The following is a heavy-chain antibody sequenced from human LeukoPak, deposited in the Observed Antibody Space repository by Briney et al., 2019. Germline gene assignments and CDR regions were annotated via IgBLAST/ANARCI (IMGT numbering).Heavy chain of an antibody. D-gene: IGHD1-26*01. CDR1: GGSISSYY. V-gene: IGHV4-59*01. CDR2: VYYSGST. J-gene: IGHJ5*02. CDR3: AREFIVGANSVENWFDP. Sequence: SETLSLTCTVSGGSISSYYWSWIRQPPGKGLEWIGYVYYSGSTNYNPSLKSRVTISVDTSKNQFSLKLSSVTAADTAVYYCAREFIVGANSVENWFDPWGQGTLVTVSS.